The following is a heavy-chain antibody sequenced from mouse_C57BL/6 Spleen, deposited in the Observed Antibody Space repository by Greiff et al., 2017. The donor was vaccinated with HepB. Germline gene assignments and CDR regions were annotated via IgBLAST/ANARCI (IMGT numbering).Heavy chain of an antibody. CDR3: VRHEKDFWFAY. CDR1: GFSFNTYA. V-gene: IGHV10-1*01. CDR2: IRSKSNNYAT. Sequence: EVKLVESGGGLVQPKGSLKLSCAASGFSFNTYAMNWVRQAPGKGLEWVARIRSKSNNYATYYADSVKDRFTISRDDSESMLYLQMNNLKTEDTAMYYCVRHEKDFWFAYWGQGTLVTVSA. J-gene: IGHJ3*01.